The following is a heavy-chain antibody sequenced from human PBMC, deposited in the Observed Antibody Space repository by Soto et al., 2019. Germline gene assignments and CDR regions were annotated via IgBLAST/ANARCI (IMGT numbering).Heavy chain of an antibody. D-gene: IGHD4-17*01. J-gene: IGHJ5*02. CDR1: GGSISSSGYY. V-gene: IGHV4-39*07. CDR3: ARDYGDSRRWFDP. CDR2: IYYSGST. Sequence: SETLSLTCTVSGGSISSSGYYWGWIRQPPGKGLEWIGCIYYSGSTYYNPSLKSRVTISVDTSKNQFSLKLSSVTAADTAVYYCARDYGDSRRWFDPWGQGTLVTVSS.